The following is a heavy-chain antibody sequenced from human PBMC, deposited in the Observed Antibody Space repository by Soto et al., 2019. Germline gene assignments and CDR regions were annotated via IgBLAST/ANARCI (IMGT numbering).Heavy chain of an antibody. CDR2: INPKTGGT. D-gene: IGHD4-17*01. Sequence: ASVKVSCKASGYTFSDYYMHWVRQAPGQGLEWMGWINPKTGGTNYAQKFQDCVTMTRDTLYLQMNSLRAEDTAVYYCARDRELRWDYYGMDVWGQGTTVTVSS. CDR1: GYTFSDYY. J-gene: IGHJ6*02. V-gene: IGHV1-2*04. CDR3: ARDRELRWDYYGMDV.